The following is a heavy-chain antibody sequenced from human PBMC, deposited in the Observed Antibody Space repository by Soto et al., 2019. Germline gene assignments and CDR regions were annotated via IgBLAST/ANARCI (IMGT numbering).Heavy chain of an antibody. Sequence: GGSLRLSCAASGFTFSNFEMHWVRQAPGKGLGWVSYINTAGSTKYYAESVKGRFTISRDNARNSLFLQMNSLRAEDTAVYYCARAECSTPNCLTAYYSYGLDVWGQGTTVTVS. V-gene: IGHV3-48*03. CDR1: GFTFSNFE. CDR2: INTAGSTK. J-gene: IGHJ6*02. D-gene: IGHD2-2*01. CDR3: ARAECSTPNCLTAYYSYGLDV.